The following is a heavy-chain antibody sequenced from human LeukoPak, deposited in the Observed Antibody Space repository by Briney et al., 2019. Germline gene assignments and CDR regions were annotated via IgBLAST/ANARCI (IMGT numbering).Heavy chain of an antibody. CDR2: IYTSGST. Sequence: SQTLSLTCTVSGGSISSGSYYWSWIRQPAGKGLEWIGRIYTSGSTNYNPSLKSRVTISVDTSKNQFSLKLSSVTAADTAAYYCAREGYGDYVRPFDYWGQGTLVTVSS. J-gene: IGHJ4*02. CDR3: AREGYGDYVRPFDY. V-gene: IGHV4-61*02. D-gene: IGHD4-17*01. CDR1: GGSISSGSYY.